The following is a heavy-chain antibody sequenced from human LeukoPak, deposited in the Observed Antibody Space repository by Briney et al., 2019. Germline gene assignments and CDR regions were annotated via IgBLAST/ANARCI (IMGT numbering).Heavy chain of an antibody. V-gene: IGHV1-2*04. CDR2: INPNSGGT. J-gene: IGHJ3*02. CDR1: GYTFTGYY. Sequence: SCXXSGYTFTGYYXHWVRQAPGXXXXXXXWINPNSGGTNYAQKFQGWVTMTRDTSISTAYMELSRLRSDDTAVYYCAISLLTILDAFDIWGQGTMVTVSS. D-gene: IGHD3-10*01. CDR3: AISLLTILDAFDI.